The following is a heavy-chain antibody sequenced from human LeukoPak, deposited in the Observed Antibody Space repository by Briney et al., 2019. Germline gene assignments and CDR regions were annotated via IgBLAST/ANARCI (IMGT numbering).Heavy chain of an antibody. CDR2: INPNSGGT. CDR3: ARDELDAQNFGGYWYFNV. Sequence: ASVKVSCKASGYTFTGYYMHWVRQAPGQGLEWMGWINPNSGGTNYAQKFQGRVTMTRDTSISTAYMELSRLRSDDTAVYYCARDELDAQNFGGYWYFNVWGRGTLVTVSS. D-gene: IGHD3-16*01. V-gene: IGHV1-2*02. J-gene: IGHJ2*01. CDR1: GYTFTGYY.